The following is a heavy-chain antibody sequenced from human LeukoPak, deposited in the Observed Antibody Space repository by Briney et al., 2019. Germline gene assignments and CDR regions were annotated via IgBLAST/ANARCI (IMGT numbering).Heavy chain of an antibody. D-gene: IGHD3-10*01. J-gene: IGHJ6*02. CDR2: IRSRAYGATT. V-gene: IGHV3-49*04. Sequence: GGSLRLSCRGYGFIFGDHAMSWVRRPPGKGLEWVGFIRSRAYGATTEYSASVEGRFIISRDDSKGIDYLEMNSLETDDTALYYCARGPILLWIPNGMDVWGQGTTVIVSS. CDR1: GFIFGDHA. CDR3: ARGPILLWIPNGMDV.